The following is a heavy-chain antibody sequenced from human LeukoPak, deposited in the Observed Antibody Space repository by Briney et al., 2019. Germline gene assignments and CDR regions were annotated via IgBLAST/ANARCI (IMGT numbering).Heavy chain of an antibody. CDR3: AKDLYSGSYGVYYYYMDV. D-gene: IGHD1-26*01. CDR2: ISGSGGTT. J-gene: IGHJ6*03. Sequence: GGSLRLSCAASGFIFSRYGMSWVRQAPGKGLEWVSAISGSGGTTYYADSVKGRFTISRDNSKNTLYLQMNSLRAEDTAVYYCAKDLYSGSYGVYYYYMDVWGKGTTVTVSS. CDR1: GFIFSRYG. V-gene: IGHV3-23*01.